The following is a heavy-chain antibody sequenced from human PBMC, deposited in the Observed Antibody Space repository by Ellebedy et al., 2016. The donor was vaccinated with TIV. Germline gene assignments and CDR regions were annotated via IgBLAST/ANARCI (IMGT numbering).Heavy chain of an antibody. Sequence: MPSETLSLTCTVSGGSISSYYWSWIRQPPGKGLEWIGYIYYSGSTNYNPSLKSRVTISVDTSKNQFSLKLSSVTAADTAVYYCARGAPLSYSGYDPFDYWGQGTLVTVSS. CDR2: IYYSGST. V-gene: IGHV4-59*01. D-gene: IGHD5-12*01. CDR1: GGSISSYY. CDR3: ARGAPLSYSGYDPFDY. J-gene: IGHJ4*02.